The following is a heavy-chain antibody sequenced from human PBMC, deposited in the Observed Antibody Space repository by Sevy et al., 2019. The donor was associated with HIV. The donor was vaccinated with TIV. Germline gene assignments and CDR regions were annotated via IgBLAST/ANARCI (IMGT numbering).Heavy chain of an antibody. V-gene: IGHV3-30-3*01. D-gene: IGHD4-17*01. Sequence: GGSLRLSCAASGFAFSNYYAMHWVRQAPGKGLEWVALISYDGRGKYYADSVKGRFNISRDNFKNKLFLQMNSLTTEDTAVYYCARLRANYVDNCFFYVMDVWGQGTTVTVSS. CDR1: GFAFSNYYA. J-gene: IGHJ6*02. CDR3: ARLRANYVDNCFFYVMDV. CDR2: ISYDGRGK.